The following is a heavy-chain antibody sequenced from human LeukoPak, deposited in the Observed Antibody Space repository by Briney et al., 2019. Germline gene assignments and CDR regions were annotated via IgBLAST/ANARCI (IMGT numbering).Heavy chain of an antibody. CDR3: ARHGSMVRGGNNWFDP. D-gene: IGHD3-10*01. CDR2: IDPSDSYT. Sequence: GESLKISCKGSGSSFTSYWISWVRQMPGKGLEWMGRIDPSDSYTNYSPSFQGHVTISADKSISTAYLQWSSLKASDTAMYYCARHGSMVRGGNNWFDPWGQGTLVTVSS. J-gene: IGHJ5*02. V-gene: IGHV5-10-1*01. CDR1: GSSFTSYW.